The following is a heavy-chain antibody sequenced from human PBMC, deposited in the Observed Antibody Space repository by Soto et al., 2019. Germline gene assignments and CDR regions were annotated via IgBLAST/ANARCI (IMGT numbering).Heavy chain of an antibody. CDR3: ARSYGGISDFGY. CDR1: GFTVSSYY. D-gene: IGHD2-15*01. J-gene: IGHJ4*02. Sequence: PGGSLRLSCAVSGFTVSSYYMSWVRQAPGEGPEWVSTIYSGDDTYYAESVKGRFTISRDNSKNTLFLQVNSLRDDDTAMYDCARSYGGISDFGYWGQGTLVTISS. CDR2: IYSGDDT. V-gene: IGHV3-53*01.